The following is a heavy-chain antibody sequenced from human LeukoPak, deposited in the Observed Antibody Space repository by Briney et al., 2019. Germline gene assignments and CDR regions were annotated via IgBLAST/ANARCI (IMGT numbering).Heavy chain of an antibody. J-gene: IGHJ4*02. CDR2: IYYTGST. CDR1: GGSFSGYY. D-gene: IGHD2-2*01. CDR3: ARGLYCSSTSCQYYFDY. Sequence: PSETLSLTCAVYGGSFSGYYWSWIRQPPGKGLEWIGCIYYTGSTTYNPSLKSRVTISVDTSKNQFSLKLSSVTAADTAVYYCARGLYCSSTSCQYYFDYWGQGTLVTVSS. V-gene: IGHV4-59*01.